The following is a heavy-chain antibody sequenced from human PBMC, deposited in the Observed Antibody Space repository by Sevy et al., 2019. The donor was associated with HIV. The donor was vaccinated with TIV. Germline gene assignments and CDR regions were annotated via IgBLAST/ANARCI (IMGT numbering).Heavy chain of an antibody. CDR1: GFIFSNYV. CDR3: ARGSNCGYYYYYAMDV. CDR2: ISYDGINK. Sequence: GGSLRLSCAASGFIFSNYVMHWVRQAPGKGLEWVAVISYDGINKYYPYSVKGRFTIFRDKSKNTLYVQMNSLRAEDTAVYYCARGSNCGYYYYYAMDVWGQGTTVTVSS. J-gene: IGHJ6*02. D-gene: IGHD2-21*01. V-gene: IGHV3-30-3*01.